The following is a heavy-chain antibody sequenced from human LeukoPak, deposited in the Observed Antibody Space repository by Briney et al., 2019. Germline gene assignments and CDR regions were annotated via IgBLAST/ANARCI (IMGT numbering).Heavy chain of an antibody. D-gene: IGHD3-9*01. Sequence: TSETLSLTCTVSGGSISGFYWNWIRQSAEKGLEWIGRIYSSGSTSYNPSLGSRVSMSVDTSKNHFSLRLSSVTAADTAFYFCAKGGSNYFYYGMDVWGQGTTVTVSS. CDR3: AKGGSNYFYYGMDV. V-gene: IGHV4-4*07. CDR1: GGSISGFY. CDR2: IYSSGST. J-gene: IGHJ6*02.